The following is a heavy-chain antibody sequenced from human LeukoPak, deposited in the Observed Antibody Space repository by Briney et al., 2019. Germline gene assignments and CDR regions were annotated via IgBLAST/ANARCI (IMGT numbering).Heavy chain of an antibody. V-gene: IGHV4-39*01. CDR1: GASITSNNYY. D-gene: IGHD5-18*01. J-gene: IGHJ4*02. CDR3: ARVGDTAMAPFAW. CDR2: IYYSGTT. Sequence: KPSETLSLTCTVSGASITSNNYYWGWIRQPPGKGLEWIGSIYYSGTTYYNPSLKSRVTISVDTSKNQFSLKLTSVTAADTAVYYCARVGDTAMAPFAWWGQGTLVTVSS.